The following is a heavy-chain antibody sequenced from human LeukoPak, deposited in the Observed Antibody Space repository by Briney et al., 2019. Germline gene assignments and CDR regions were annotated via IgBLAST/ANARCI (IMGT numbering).Heavy chain of an antibody. CDR1: GFKFDDYA. V-gene: IGHV3-9*01. CDR3: AKAALDYDSSAYYYYMDV. D-gene: IGHD3-22*01. CDR2: ISWNGGTT. J-gene: IGHJ6*03. Sequence: PGRSLRLSCAASGFKFDDYAMHWVRQRPGKGLEWVSGISWNGGTTGYAVSVEGRFTMSRDNAKNSLYLQMNSLRPEDTALYYCAKAALDYDSSAYYYYMDVWGKGTTVTVSS.